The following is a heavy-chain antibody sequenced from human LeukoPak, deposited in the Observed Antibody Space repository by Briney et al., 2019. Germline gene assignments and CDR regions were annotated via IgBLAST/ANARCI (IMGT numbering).Heavy chain of an antibody. CDR2: IYYSGST. CDR3: ARRYYDFWSGYPRYFDY. V-gene: IGHV4-39*01. D-gene: IGHD3-3*01. J-gene: IGHJ4*02. Sequence: KPSETLSLTCTVSGGSISSSSYYWGWIRQPPGKGLEWIGSIYYSGSTYYNPSLKSRVTISVDTSKNQFSLKLSSVTAADTAVYYCARRYYDFWSGYPRYFDYWGQGTLVTVSS. CDR1: GGSISSSSYY.